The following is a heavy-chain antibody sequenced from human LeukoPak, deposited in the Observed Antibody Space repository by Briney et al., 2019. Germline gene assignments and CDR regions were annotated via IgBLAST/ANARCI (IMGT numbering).Heavy chain of an antibody. V-gene: IGHV6-1*01. J-gene: IGHJ4*02. Sequence: SQTLSLTCAISGDSVSSNSAAWNWIRQSPSRGLEWLGRTYYRSKWYNDYAVSVKSRITINPDTSKNQFSLQLNSVTPEDTAVYYCARGGGGSGWYLDGTSFFDYWGQGTLVTVSS. D-gene: IGHD6-13*01. CDR3: ARGGGGSGWYLDGTSFFDY. CDR2: TYYRSKWYN. CDR1: GDSVSSNSAA.